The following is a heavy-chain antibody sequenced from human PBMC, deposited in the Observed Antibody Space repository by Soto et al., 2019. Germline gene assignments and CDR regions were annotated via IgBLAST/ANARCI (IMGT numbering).Heavy chain of an antibody. V-gene: IGHV3-23*01. J-gene: IGHJ4*02. CDR2: ISGSGGST. CDR1: GFTFSSYA. Sequence: GGSLRLSCAASGFTFSSYAMSWVRQAPGKGLEWVSAISGSGGSTYYADPVKGRFTISRDNSKNTLYLQMNSLRAEDTAVYYCAKDRASGYYYVDYFDYWGQGTLVTVSS. CDR3: AKDRASGYYYVDYFDY. D-gene: IGHD3-22*01.